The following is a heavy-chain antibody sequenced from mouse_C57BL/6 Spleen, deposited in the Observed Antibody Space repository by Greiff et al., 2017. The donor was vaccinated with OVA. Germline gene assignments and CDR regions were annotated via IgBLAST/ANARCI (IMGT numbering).Heavy chain of an antibody. D-gene: IGHD1-1*01. CDR1: GYTFTDYY. Sequence: VQLQQSGPELVKPGASVKISCKASGYTFTDYYMNWVKQSHGKSLEWIGDINPNNGGTSYNQKFKGKATLTVDKSSSTDYMELRSLTSEDSAVYYCANYYGSSWYFDVWGTGTTVTVSS. CDR3: ANYYGSSWYFDV. V-gene: IGHV1-26*01. CDR2: INPNNGGT. J-gene: IGHJ1*03.